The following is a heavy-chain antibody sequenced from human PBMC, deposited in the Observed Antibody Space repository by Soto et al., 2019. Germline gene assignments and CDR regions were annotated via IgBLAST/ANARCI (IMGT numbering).Heavy chain of an antibody. J-gene: IGHJ5*02. Sequence: QVQLVESGGGVVQPGRSLRLSCAASGFTFSSYAMHWVRQAPGKGLEWVAVISYDGSNKYYADSGKGRFTISRDNPKNTLYLQMNSLRAEDTAVYYCAGGGYCTSTSCYLNWFDPWGQGTLVSVSS. CDR3: AGGGYCTSTSCYLNWFDP. D-gene: IGHD2-2*01. CDR1: GFTFSSYA. CDR2: ISYDGSNK. V-gene: IGHV3-30-3*01.